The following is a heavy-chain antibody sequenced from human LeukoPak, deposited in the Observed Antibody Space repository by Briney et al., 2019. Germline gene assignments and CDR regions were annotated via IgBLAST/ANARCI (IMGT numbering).Heavy chain of an antibody. CDR2: INSDGSST. CDR3: ARGLDQ. CDR1: GFTFSSYW. V-gene: IGHV3-74*01. Sequence: PGGSLRLSCEASGFTFSSYWMHWVRQAPGKGLVWVSRINSDGSSTNYADSVKGRYTISRDNAKNTLYLQMNGLRVEDTAFYYCARGLDQWGQGTLVTVSS. J-gene: IGHJ4*02.